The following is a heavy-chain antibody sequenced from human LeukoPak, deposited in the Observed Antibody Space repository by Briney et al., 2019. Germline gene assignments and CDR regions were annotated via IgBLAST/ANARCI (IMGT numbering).Heavy chain of an antibody. CDR1: GFPLSSYW. D-gene: IGHD2/OR15-2a*01. V-gene: IGHV3-74*01. CDR3: ARDDVSPQAFDI. CDR2: IRADGTRI. J-gene: IGHJ3*02. Sequence: GSLRLSCAASGFPLSSYWMHWVRQAPGKGPEWVAQIRADGTRIVYGDSVKGRFTISRDNARNMLFLQMNSLRPEDSAVYYCARDDVSPQAFDIWGQGTMVSVSS.